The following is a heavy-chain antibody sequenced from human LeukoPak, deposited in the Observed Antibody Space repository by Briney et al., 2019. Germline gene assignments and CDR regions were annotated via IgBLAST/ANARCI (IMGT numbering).Heavy chain of an antibody. CDR3: ARAGQQPQGVDY. CDR2: INSDGSST. J-gene: IGHJ4*02. CDR1: GFTLSSYW. D-gene: IGHD6-13*01. V-gene: IGHV3-74*01. Sequence: GGSLRLSCAASGFTLSSYWMHWVRQAPGKGLVWVSRINSDGSSTSYADSVKGRFTISRDNAKNTLYLQMNSLRAEDTAVYYCARAGQQPQGVDYWGQGTLVTVSS.